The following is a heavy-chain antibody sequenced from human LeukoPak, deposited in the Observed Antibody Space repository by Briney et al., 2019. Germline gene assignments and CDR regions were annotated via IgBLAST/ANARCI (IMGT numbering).Heavy chain of an antibody. CDR3: ARGHCSSTSCGARYYDFWSGYFSHYYYGMDV. CDR1: GYTFTSYD. CDR2: MNPNSGNT. V-gene: IGHV1-8*01. J-gene: IGHJ6*02. D-gene: IGHD3-3*01. Sequence: ASVKVSCKASGYTFTSYDINWVRQATGQGLEWMGWMNPNSGNTGYAQKFQGRVTMTRNTSISTAYMELSSLGSEDTAVYYCARGHCSSTSCGARYYDFWSGYFSHYYYGMDVWGQGTTVTVSS.